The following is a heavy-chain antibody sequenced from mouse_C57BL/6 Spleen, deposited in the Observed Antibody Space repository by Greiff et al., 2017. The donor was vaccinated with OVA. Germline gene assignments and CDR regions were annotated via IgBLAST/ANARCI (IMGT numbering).Heavy chain of an antibody. D-gene: IGHD2-4*01. CDR1: GYAFTNYL. J-gene: IGHJ2*01. CDR2: INPGSGGT. CDR3: ARSTMITNYFDY. Sequence: QVQLQQSGAVLVRPGTSVKVSCKASGYAFTNYLIEWVKQRPGQGLEWIGVINPGSGGTNYNEKFKGKATLTADKSSSTAYMQLSSLTSEDSAVYFCARSTMITNYFDYWGQGTTLTVSS. V-gene: IGHV1-54*01.